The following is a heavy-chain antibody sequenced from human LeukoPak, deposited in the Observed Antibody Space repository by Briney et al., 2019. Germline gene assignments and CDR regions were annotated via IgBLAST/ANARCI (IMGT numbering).Heavy chain of an antibody. CDR3: ARESSSGSPGC. V-gene: IGHV1-2*02. J-gene: IGHJ4*02. D-gene: IGHD6-19*01. CDR2: INPNSGGT. CDR1: GYTFTGYY. Sequence: ASVKVSCKASGYTFTGYYMHWVRQAPGQGLEWMGWINPNSGGTNYAQKFQGRVTMTRDMSISTVYMELSSLRSEDTAVYYCARESSSGSPGCWGQGTLVTVSS.